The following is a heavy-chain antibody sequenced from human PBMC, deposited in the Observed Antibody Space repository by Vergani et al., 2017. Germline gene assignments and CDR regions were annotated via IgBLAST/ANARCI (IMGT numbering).Heavy chain of an antibody. J-gene: IGHJ4*01. CDR2: ISGPGLST. CDR1: GFTFSNSA. D-gene: IGHD2/OR15-2a*01. CDR3: VKEKIDLGSYFFDS. V-gene: IGHV3-23*01. Sequence: EVHLLESGGGLVQSGGSLRLPCAASGFTFSNSAVSWVRQAPGRGLAWVSSISGPGLSTYYADSVKGRFSISRDNSKNTVFLQMHSLRAEDTAIYYCVKEKIDLGSYFFDSWGHGILVTVSS.